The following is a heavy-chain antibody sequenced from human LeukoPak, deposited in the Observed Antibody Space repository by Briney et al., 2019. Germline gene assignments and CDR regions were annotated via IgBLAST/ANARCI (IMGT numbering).Heavy chain of an antibody. V-gene: IGHV3-71*01. CDR3: MRYFDY. J-gene: IGHJ4*02. CDR2: IRDKAYGGTA. Sequence: PGGSLRLSCAASGFTFSSYWMTWVRQAPGKGLEWVGFIRDKAYGGTAEVTTSVKGRFTISRDDSRSIIYLQMNSLRAEDTAVYYCMRYFDYWGQGTLVTVSS. CDR1: GFTFSSYW.